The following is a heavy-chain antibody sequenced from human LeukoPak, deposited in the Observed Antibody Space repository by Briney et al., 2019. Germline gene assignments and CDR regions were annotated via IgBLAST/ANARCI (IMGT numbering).Heavy chain of an antibody. D-gene: IGHD3-10*01. CDR1: GYTFTSYG. Sequence: ALVKVSCKASGYTFTSYGISWVRQAPGQGLEWMGWISAYNGNTNYAQKLQGRVTMTTDTSTSTAYMELRSLRSDDTAVYYCARRGPVRGGKYGMDVWGQGTTVTVSS. CDR3: ARRGPVRGGKYGMDV. J-gene: IGHJ6*02. V-gene: IGHV1-18*01. CDR2: ISAYNGNT.